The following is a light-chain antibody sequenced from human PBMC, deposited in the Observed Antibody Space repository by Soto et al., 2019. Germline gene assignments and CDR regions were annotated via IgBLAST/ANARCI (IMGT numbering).Light chain of an antibody. CDR3: SSYTSSSTWV. J-gene: IGLJ3*02. Sequence: QSALTQPASVSGSPGQSITISCTGTSSDVGGYNYVSWYQQHPGKAPKLMLYEVSNRPSGVSNRFSGSKSGNTASLTISGLQAEDEADYYCSSYTSSSTWVFGVGTKLTVL. V-gene: IGLV2-14*01. CDR2: EVS. CDR1: SSDVGGYNY.